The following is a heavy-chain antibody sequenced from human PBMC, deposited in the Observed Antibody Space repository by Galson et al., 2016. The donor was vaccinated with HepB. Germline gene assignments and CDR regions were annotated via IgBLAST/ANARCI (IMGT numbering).Heavy chain of an antibody. J-gene: IGHJ4*02. V-gene: IGHV3-30*04. Sequence: SLRLSCAASGFTFSSYAMNWVRQAPGKGLEWVAGTSYNGNNKYYIDSVKGRFTISRDDSKNTVSLQMNGLRGDNTAVYYCARVVAVGGNPPFAFDYWGQGTLVTASS. D-gene: IGHD1-26*01. CDR3: ARVVAVGGNPPFAFDY. CDR2: TSYNGNNK. CDR1: GFTFSSYA.